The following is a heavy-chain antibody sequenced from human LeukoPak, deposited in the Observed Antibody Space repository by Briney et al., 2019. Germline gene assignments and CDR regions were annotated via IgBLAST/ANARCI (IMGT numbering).Heavy chain of an antibody. CDR1: GGSINNYY. CDR3: ARGGRQQLVNL. J-gene: IGHJ4*02. Sequence: KPSETLSLTCTVSGGSINNYYCSWIRQSAGKGLEWIGRIYTSGSTNYNPSLESRVTMSVDTSKNQFSLNLSSVTAADTALYYCARGGRQQLVNLWGQGTLVTVS. CDR2: IYTSGST. D-gene: IGHD6-13*01. V-gene: IGHV4-4*07.